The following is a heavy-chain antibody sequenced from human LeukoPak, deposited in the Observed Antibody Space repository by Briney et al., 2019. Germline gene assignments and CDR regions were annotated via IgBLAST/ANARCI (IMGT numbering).Heavy chain of an antibody. CDR1: GYTFTSYG. J-gene: IGHJ4*02. CDR2: ISAYNGKT. Sequence: ASVKVSCKASGYTFTSYGISWVRQAPGQWLEWMGWISAYNGKTNYAQKLQGRVTMTTDTSTSTAYMELRSLRSDDTAVYYCARALAVAGIIDYWGQGTLVTVSS. CDR3: ARALAVAGIIDY. V-gene: IGHV1-18*04. D-gene: IGHD6-19*01.